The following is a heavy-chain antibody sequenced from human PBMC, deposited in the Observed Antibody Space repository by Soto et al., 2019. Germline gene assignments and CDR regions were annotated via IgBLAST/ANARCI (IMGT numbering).Heavy chain of an antibody. CDR1: GGSISSSSYY. V-gene: IGHV4-39*01. CDR2: IYYSGST. J-gene: IGHJ5*02. Sequence: PSETLSLTCTVSGGSISSSSYYWGWIRQPPGKGLEWIGSIYYSGSTYYNPSLKSRVTISVDTSKNQFSLKLSSVTAADTAVYYCARHRETWGFVGNWFDPWGQGTLVTVSS. D-gene: IGHD7-27*01. CDR3: ARHRETWGFVGNWFDP.